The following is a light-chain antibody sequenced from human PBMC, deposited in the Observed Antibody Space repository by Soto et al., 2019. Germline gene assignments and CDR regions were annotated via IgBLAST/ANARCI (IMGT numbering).Light chain of an antibody. J-gene: IGKJ4*01. CDR2: LSS. V-gene: IGKV1-39*01. CDR1: QTIATS. CDR3: QQSSSSPWLT. Sequence: DIQLTQSPSSLSASVGDRVTITCRASQTIATSLNWYQQKPGKPPNLLIYLSSNLQTGVPSRFSGSGSGTDFTLTINHVQPEDFATYYCQQSSSSPWLTFGGGTKVEMK.